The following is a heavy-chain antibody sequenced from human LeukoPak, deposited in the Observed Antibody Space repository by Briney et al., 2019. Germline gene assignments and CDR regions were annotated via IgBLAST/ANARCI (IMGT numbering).Heavy chain of an antibody. CDR1: RFTFSNYW. V-gene: IGHV3-7*05. CDR2: IKQDGSEK. Sequence: QTGGSLRLSCAASRFTFSNYWMSWVRQAPGKGLEWVSNIKQDGSEKYYVDSVKGRFTISRDSAKNSLYLQMNTLRAEDTAVYYCARRRAVIPNTWFDLWGQGTLVTVSS. D-gene: IGHD3-22*01. J-gene: IGHJ5*02. CDR3: ARRRAVIPNTWFDL.